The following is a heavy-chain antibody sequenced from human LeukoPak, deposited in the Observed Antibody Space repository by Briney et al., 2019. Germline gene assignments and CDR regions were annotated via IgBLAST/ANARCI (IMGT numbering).Heavy chain of an antibody. Sequence: SETLSLTCSVSGASITTYYWSWIRQPPGKGLEWIGYIYYSEATKYHPSLRNRVTIPEDTSKNQVSLRLNSVTAADTGVYYCARHVSRTFHGYFDYWGQGTLVTVSS. CDR1: GASITTYY. CDR2: IYYSEAT. V-gene: IGHV4-59*08. D-gene: IGHD1-14*01. CDR3: ARHVSRTFHGYFDY. J-gene: IGHJ4*02.